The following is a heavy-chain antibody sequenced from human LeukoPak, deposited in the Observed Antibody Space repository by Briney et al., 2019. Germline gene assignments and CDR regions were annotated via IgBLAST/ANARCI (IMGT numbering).Heavy chain of an antibody. V-gene: IGHV1-69*05. D-gene: IGHD3-3*01. Sequence: SVKVSCKASGYTFTSYAISWVRQAPGQGLEWMGRIIPIFGTANYAQKFQGRVTITTDESTSTAYMELSSLRSEDTAVYYCARVSTPLFASGYYTGRAYDWFDPWGQGTLVTVSS. CDR2: IIPIFGTA. CDR3: ARVSTPLFASGYYTGRAYDWFDP. CDR1: GYTFTSYA. J-gene: IGHJ5*02.